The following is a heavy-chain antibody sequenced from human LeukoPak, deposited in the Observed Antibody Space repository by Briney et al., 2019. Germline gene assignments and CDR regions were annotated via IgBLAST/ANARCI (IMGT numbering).Heavy chain of an antibody. CDR3: ARNSNYVINWFDP. J-gene: IGHJ5*02. CDR2: IYYSGST. V-gene: IGHV4-39*01. D-gene: IGHD4-11*01. CDR1: GGSISSSSYY. Sequence: PSETLSLTCTVSGGSISSSSYYWGWIRQPPGKGLEWIGSIYYSGSTHYNPSLQSRVTISVDTSKNQFSLKLSSVTAADTAVYYCARNSNYVINWFDPWGQGTLVTVSS.